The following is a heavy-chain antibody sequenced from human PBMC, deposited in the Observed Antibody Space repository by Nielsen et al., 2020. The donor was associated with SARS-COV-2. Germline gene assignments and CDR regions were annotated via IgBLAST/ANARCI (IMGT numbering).Heavy chain of an antibody. CDR3: ARDLTLAAANYYFDY. CDR2: IGTAGDT. J-gene: IGHJ4*02. D-gene: IGHD6-13*01. Sequence: GESLKISCAASGFAFSSYDMHWVRQATGKGLEWVSAIGTAGDTYYPGSVKGRFTISRENSRKSLYLQMNSLRAEDTAVYYCARDLTLAAANYYFDYWGQGTLVSVSS. CDR1: GFAFSSYD. V-gene: IGHV3-13*04.